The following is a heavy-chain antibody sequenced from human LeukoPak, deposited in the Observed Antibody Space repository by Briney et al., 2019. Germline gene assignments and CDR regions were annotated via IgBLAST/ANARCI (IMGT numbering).Heavy chain of an antibody. Sequence: ASVKVSCKASGYTFTSYYMHWVRQAPGQGLEWVGIINPSGGSTSYAQKFQGRVTMTRDTSTSTVHMELSSLRSEDTAVYYCARDHHWDLQLRYFDWLSSGNWFDPWGQGTLVTVSS. D-gene: IGHD3-9*01. J-gene: IGHJ5*02. CDR1: GYTFTSYY. CDR2: INPSGGST. V-gene: IGHV1-46*01. CDR3: ARDHHWDLQLRYFDWLSSGNWFDP.